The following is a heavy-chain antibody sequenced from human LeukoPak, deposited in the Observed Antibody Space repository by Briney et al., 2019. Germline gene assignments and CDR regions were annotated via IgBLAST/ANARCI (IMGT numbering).Heavy chain of an antibody. D-gene: IGHD4-23*01. CDR3: AKDPGPMTTVVTPTDY. Sequence: SETLSLTCTVSGGSISSGGYYWSWIRQHPGKGLEWIGYIYYSGSTYYNPSLKSRVTISVDTSKNQFSLKLSSVTAEDTAVYYCAKDPGPMTTVVTPTDYWGQGTLVTVSS. J-gene: IGHJ4*02. CDR2: IYYSGST. V-gene: IGHV4-31*03. CDR1: GGSISSGGYY.